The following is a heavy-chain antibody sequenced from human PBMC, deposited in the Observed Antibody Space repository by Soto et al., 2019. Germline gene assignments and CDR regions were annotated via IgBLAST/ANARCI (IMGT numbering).Heavy chain of an antibody. D-gene: IGHD3-10*01. CDR2: IYSGGST. Sequence: EVQLVETGGGLIQPGGSLRLSCAASGFTVSSNYMSWVRQAPGKGLEWVSVIYSGGSTYYADSVKGRFTISRDNSKNTLYRQMNSLRAEDTAVYYCARGAGSGSYYNGGMDVWGQGTTVTVSS. CDR3: ARGAGSGSYYNGGMDV. J-gene: IGHJ6*02. V-gene: IGHV3-53*02. CDR1: GFTVSSNY.